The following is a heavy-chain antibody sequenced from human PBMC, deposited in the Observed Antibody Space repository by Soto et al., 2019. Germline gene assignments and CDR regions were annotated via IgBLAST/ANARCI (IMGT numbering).Heavy chain of an antibody. J-gene: IGHJ4*02. Sequence: GASVKVSCKASGGTFSSYAISWVRQAPGQGLEWMGGIIPIFGTANYAQKFQGRVTITADKSTSTAYMELSSLRSEDTAVYYCEISLRYYYFDYWGQGTLVTVSS. CDR3: EISLRYYYFDY. CDR2: IIPIFGTA. V-gene: IGHV1-69*06. D-gene: IGHD3-9*01. CDR1: GGTFSSYA.